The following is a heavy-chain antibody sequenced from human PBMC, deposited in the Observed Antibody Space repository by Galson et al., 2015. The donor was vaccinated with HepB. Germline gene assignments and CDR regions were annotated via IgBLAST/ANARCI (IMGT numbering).Heavy chain of an antibody. CDR3: ARDRRYYDFWSGYSGYYYYGMDV. CDR1: GFTFSSYG. CDR2: IWYDGSNK. Sequence: SLRLSCAASGFTFSSYGMHWVRQAPGKGLEWVAVIWYDGSNKYYADSVKGRFTISRDNSKNTLYLQMNSLRAEDTAVYYCARDRRYYDFWSGYSGYYYYGMDVWGQGTTVTVSS. J-gene: IGHJ6*02. V-gene: IGHV3-33*01. D-gene: IGHD3-3*01.